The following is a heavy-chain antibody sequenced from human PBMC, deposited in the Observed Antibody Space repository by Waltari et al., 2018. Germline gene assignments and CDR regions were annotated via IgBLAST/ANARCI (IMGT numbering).Heavy chain of an antibody. J-gene: IGHJ4*02. V-gene: IGHV3-23*01. D-gene: IGHD5-12*01. CDR1: GFTFSSYA. CDR3: AKDRAGSGYSDY. Sequence: EVQLLESGGGLVQPGGSLRLSCAASGFTFSSYAMRWVRQAPGKGLEWVSAISGSGGSTYYADSVKGRFTISRDNSKNTLYLQMNSLRAEDTAVYYCAKDRAGSGYSDYWGQGTLVTVSS. CDR2: ISGSGGST.